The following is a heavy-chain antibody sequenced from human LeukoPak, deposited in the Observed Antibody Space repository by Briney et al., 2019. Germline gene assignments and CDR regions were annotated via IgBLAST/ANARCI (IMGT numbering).Heavy chain of an antibody. D-gene: IGHD2-2*01. CDR1: EFTFSSYG. CDR2: IRYDGTTK. Sequence: PGGSLRLSCAASEFTFSSYGMHWVRQAPGKCLEWLAFIRYDGTTKYYTNSVKGRFTISRDNSKNTLYLQMNSLRAEDTAVYYCARESTPEYYYMDVWGKGTTVTVSS. CDR3: ARESTPEYYYMDV. V-gene: IGHV3-30*02. J-gene: IGHJ6*03.